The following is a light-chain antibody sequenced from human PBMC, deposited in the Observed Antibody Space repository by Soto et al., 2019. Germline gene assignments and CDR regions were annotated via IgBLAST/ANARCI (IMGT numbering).Light chain of an antibody. Sequence: VMTQSPATLSASPGERVILSCRASQNIGNNLAWYQQKPGQAHRLLMYGAYSRASDTQARFSGSGSGTDFTLTIRSLEPEDFAVYYCKQRSSWPPLFGPGTRLEIK. V-gene: IGKV3-15*01. J-gene: IGKJ5*01. CDR2: GAY. CDR1: QNIGNN. CDR3: KQRSSWPPL.